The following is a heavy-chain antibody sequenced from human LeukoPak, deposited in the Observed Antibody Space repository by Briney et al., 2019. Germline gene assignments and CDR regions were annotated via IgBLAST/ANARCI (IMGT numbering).Heavy chain of an antibody. CDR1: GFTLSSYA. J-gene: IGHJ4*02. CDR3: AKGPIYGSGRSPYYFDY. Sequence: GGSLRLSCAASGFTLSSYAMHWVRQAPGKGLEWVAIISYDGSDKYYADSVKGRLTISRDNSKSTLYLQMISLRTEDTAVYYCAKGPIYGSGRSPYYFDYWGQGTLVAVSS. CDR2: ISYDGSDK. D-gene: IGHD3-10*01. V-gene: IGHV3-30-3*01.